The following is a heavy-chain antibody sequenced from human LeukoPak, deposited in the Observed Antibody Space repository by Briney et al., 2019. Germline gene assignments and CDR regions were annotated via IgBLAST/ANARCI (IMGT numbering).Heavy chain of an antibody. CDR3: VKDPGRDSSGWYAF. D-gene: IGHD6-19*01. CDR1: GFIFSSYG. J-gene: IGHJ5*01. V-gene: IGHV3-33*06. Sequence: PGGSLRLSCAASGFIFSSYGMHWVRQAPGKGLEWVAVVWYDGSNKYYADSVKGRFTISRDNSKNTLYLQMNSLRAKDTAVYYCVKDPGRDSSGWYAFWGQGTLVTVSS. CDR2: VWYDGSNK.